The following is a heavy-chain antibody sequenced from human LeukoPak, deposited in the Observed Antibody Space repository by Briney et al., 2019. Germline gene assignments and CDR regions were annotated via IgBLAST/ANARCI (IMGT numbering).Heavy chain of an antibody. CDR2: INHSGST. CDR3: ARGRKARHYFDY. CDR1: GGSFSGYY. Sequence: SETLSLTCAVYGGSFSGYYWSWIRQPPGKGLEWIGEINHSGSTNYNLSLKSRVTISVDTSKNQFSLKLSSVTAADTAVYYCARGRKARHYFDYWGQGTLVTVSS. J-gene: IGHJ4*02. D-gene: IGHD1-14*01. V-gene: IGHV4-34*01.